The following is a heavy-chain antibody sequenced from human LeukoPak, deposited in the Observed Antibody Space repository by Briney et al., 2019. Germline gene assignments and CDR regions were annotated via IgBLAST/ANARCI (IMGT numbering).Heavy chain of an antibody. V-gene: IGHV3-21*01. CDR1: GFTFSSYS. Sequence: PGGSLRLSCVVSGFTFSSYSMNWVRQAPGKGLEWVSSISSSSSYIYYADTAKGRFTLFRDKAKKSLLLQMNSLRAADTAVYYSARDWDYSGSYRWGQGTLVTVSS. D-gene: IGHD1-26*01. CDR3: ARDWDYSGSYR. CDR2: ISSSSSYI. J-gene: IGHJ5*02.